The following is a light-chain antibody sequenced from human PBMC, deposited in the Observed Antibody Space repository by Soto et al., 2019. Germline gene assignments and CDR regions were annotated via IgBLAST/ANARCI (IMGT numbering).Light chain of an antibody. Sequence: ETVLTQSPGTLSLSPGERATLSCRAGQSVSSSYLAWYQQKPGQAPRLLIYGASSRATGIPDRFSGSGSGTDFTLTISRLEPEDFATYDCQQFNNYRPLFDGGTKVDIK. CDR2: GAS. V-gene: IGKV3-20*01. J-gene: IGKJ4*01. CDR3: QQFNNYRPL. CDR1: QSVSSSY.